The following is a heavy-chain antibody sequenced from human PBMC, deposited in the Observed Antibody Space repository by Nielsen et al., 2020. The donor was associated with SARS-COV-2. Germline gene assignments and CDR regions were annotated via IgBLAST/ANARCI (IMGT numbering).Heavy chain of an antibody. CDR3: TKDIRSRYNSGWYCFDY. D-gene: IGHD6-19*01. V-gene: IGHV3-23*01. J-gene: IGHJ4*02. CDR2: HGSEDRA. Sequence: ESPKTPRAAPGFPFRDYGMAWVRQPPGKGLECRSTHGSEDRAHYADSVKGRFTISRDNSKNTLHLQMNSLRADDTAVYYCTKDIRSRYNSGWYCFDYWDRGTLV. CDR1: GFPFRDYG.